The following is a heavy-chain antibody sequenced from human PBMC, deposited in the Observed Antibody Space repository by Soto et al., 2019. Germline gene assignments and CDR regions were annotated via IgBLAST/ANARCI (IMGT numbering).Heavy chain of an antibody. D-gene: IGHD3-3*01. CDR3: ARFLLYGSTFDY. CDR2: INGGNGNT. Sequence: QVQLVQSGAEVKKPGASVKVSCKASGYTFTNYDLHWVRQAPGQRLEWMGWINGGNGNTKYSEEFQGRVTITRDTSANTAYMELSSLSSEDTAVYSCARFLLYGSTFDYWGQGTLVTVSS. J-gene: IGHJ4*02. V-gene: IGHV1-3*01. CDR1: GYTFTNYD.